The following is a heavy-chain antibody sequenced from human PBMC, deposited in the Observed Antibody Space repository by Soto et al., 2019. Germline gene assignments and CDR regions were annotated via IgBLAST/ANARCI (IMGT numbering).Heavy chain of an antibody. CDR3: ARDITFIELEDGDGQGGLVEYSSSSSYYGMDV. V-gene: IGHV3-30-3*01. D-gene: IGHD6-6*01. J-gene: IGHJ6*02. Sequence: GGSLRLSCAASGFTFSSYAMHWVRQAPGKGLEWVAVISYDGSNKYYADSVKGRFTISRDNSKNTLYLQMNSLRAEDTAVYYCARDITFIELEDGDGQGGLVEYSSSSSYYGMDVWGQGTTVTVSS. CDR1: GFTFSSYA. CDR2: ISYDGSNK.